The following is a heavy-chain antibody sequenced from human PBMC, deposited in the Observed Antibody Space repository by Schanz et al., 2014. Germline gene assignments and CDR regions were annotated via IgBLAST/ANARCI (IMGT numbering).Heavy chain of an antibody. Sequence: QVHLVQSGAEVKKPGSSVKVSCKASGGTFSTYPINWLRQAPGQGLEWMGRIIPVLNIATYAQKFQGRLTITADKSTSTADMELRNMGSDDTAVYYCARGPLGTSPWGQGTLVTVSA. CDR3: ARGPLGTSP. J-gene: IGHJ5*02. V-gene: IGHV1-69*02. CDR2: IIPVLNIA. CDR1: GGTFSTYP. D-gene: IGHD5-12*01.